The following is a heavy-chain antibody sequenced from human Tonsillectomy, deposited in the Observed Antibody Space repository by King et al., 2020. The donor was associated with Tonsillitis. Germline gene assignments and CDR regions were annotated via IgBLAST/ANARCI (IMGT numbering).Heavy chain of an antibody. D-gene: IGHD5-18*01. CDR1: GGSITSYY. CDR2: ISSTGST. J-gene: IGHJ5*02. CDR3: ARDLDTAPYNWFDP. V-gene: IGHV4-4*07. Sequence: VQLQESGPGLVKPSETLSLTCTVSGGSITSYYWSWIRQPAGKGLEWIGLISSTGSTNYNPSLKSRVTMSVDTSRNQFSLKLSSVTAADTAVYFCARDLDTAPYNWFDPWGQGTLVTVSS.